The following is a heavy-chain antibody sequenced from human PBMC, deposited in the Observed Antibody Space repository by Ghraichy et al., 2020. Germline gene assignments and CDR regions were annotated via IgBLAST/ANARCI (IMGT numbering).Heavy chain of an antibody. CDR3: GRARDYSTN. CDR2: INQDESEK. CDR1: GFTLSNYW. D-gene: IGHD3-10*01. Sequence: SCAASGFTLSNYWMTWVRQAPGKGLEWVANINQDESEKYYADSVKGRFTISRDNAKNSLYLQMNSLRAEDTAVYHCGRARDYSTNWGQGTLVTVSS. V-gene: IGHV3-7*03. J-gene: IGHJ4*02.